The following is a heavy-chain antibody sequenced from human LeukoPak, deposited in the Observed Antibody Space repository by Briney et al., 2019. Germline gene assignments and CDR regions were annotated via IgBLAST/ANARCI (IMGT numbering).Heavy chain of an antibody. J-gene: IGHJ6*02. CDR2: ISGSGGNT. D-gene: IGHD3-10*01. CDR3: AKDGGYYYGSGSPRDSGMDV. Sequence: GGSLRLSCAASGFTFSSYAMSWVRQAPGKGLEWVSAISGSGGNTYYADSVKGRFTVSRDNSRNSLYLQLNSLTAEDTAVYYCAKDGGYYYGSGSPRDSGMDVWGQGTTVTVSS. CDR1: GFTFSSYA. V-gene: IGHV3-23*01.